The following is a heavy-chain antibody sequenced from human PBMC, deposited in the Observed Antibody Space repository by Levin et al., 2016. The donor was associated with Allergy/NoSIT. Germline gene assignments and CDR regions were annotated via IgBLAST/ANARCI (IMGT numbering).Heavy chain of an antibody. V-gene: IGHV4-34*01. D-gene: IGHD3-22*01. Sequence: SETLSLTCAVYGGSFSGYYWSWIRQPPGKGLEWIGEINHSGSTNYNPSLKSRVTISVDTSKNQFSLKLSSVTAADTAVYYCARGLITYYYDSSGQLWGQGTLVTVSS. CDR3: ARGLITYYYDSSGQL. CDR1: GGSFSGYY. CDR2: INHSGST. J-gene: IGHJ4*02.